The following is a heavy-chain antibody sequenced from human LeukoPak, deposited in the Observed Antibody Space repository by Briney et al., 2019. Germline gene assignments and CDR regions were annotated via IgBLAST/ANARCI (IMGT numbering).Heavy chain of an antibody. D-gene: IGHD3-22*01. V-gene: IGHV1-18*01. CDR1: GYTFTNFG. CDR3: ARDKDEDYDTSGMFQY. Sequence: ASVKVSCKASGYTFTNFGISWVRQAPGQRPEWMGWISAYNGNTNYAQNVQDRVTSTTDTSTTTAYMELRSLKSDDTAVYYCARDKDEDYDTSGMFQYWGQGTLVTVSS. J-gene: IGHJ1*01. CDR2: ISAYNGNT.